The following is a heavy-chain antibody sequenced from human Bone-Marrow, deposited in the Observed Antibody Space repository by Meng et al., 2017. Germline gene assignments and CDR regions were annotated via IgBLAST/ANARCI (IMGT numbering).Heavy chain of an antibody. J-gene: IGHJ6*02. V-gene: IGHV4-34*01. CDR3: ARGGKYSSGWYPQYYYYGMDV. Sequence: GSLRLSCAVYGGSFSGYYWSWNRQPPGKGLEWIGKINHSGSTNYNPSLKSRVTISVDTSKNQFSLKLSSVTAADTAVYYCARGGKYSSGWYPQYYYYGMDVWGQGTTVTVSS. CDR1: GGSFSGYY. D-gene: IGHD6-19*01. CDR2: INHSGST.